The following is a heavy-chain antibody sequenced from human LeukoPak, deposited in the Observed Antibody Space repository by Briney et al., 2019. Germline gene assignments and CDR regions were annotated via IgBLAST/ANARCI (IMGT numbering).Heavy chain of an antibody. V-gene: IGHV4-39*07. CDR1: GGSISSSSYY. J-gene: IGHJ4*02. Sequence: SETLSLTCTVSGGSISSSSYYWGWIRQPPGKGLEWIGSIFYRGSTYYNPALMSRVTISVDTSKNLFSLKLRSVSATDTAVYYCARGRRVDAAMLSDWGQGTLVTVSS. D-gene: IGHD5-18*01. CDR2: IFYRGST. CDR3: ARGRRVDAAMLSD.